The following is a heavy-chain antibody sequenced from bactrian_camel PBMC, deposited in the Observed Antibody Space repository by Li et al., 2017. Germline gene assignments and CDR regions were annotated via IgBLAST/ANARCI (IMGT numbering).Heavy chain of an antibody. D-gene: IGHD2*01. CDR3: AANGAHGSYCYLSFHRATFAY. J-gene: IGHJ6*01. V-gene: IGHV3S53*01. Sequence: HVQLVESGGGSVQAGESLTLSCAISGYDYSKYSMAWFRTPPRKQREEVACFDRDGTITVADSVKDRFTISEDNVKHIVYPQMNDLKPEDTAEYICAANGAHGSYCYLSFHRATFAYWGQGTQVTVS. CDR2: FDRDGTI. CDR1: GYDYSKYS.